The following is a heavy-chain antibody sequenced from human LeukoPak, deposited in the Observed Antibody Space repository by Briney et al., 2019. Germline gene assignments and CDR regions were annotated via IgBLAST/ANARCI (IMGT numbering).Heavy chain of an antibody. CDR1: GGTFSSYA. CDR2: IIAIFGTA. Sequence: SVTVSCKASGGTFSSYAISWVRQAPGQGLEWMGGIIAIFGTANYAQKFRGRVTITADESTSTAYMELSSLRSEDTAVYYCARSRDGYNALFDYWGQGTLVTVSS. D-gene: IGHD5-24*01. CDR3: ARSRDGYNALFDY. J-gene: IGHJ4*02. V-gene: IGHV1-69*13.